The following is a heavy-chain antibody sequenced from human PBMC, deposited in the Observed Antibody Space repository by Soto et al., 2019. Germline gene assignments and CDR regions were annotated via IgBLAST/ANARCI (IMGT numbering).Heavy chain of an antibody. CDR1: GFSISSGYY. J-gene: IGHJ5*02. Sequence: ETLSLTCSVSGFSISSGYYWGWIRQPPGEGLEWIGSVYDGGNSYYNQSLKSRVSISIDTSKNQFSLKLNSVTAADTAVYYCARTGTVSSGYYYAWFHPWGQGTRVTVSS. V-gene: IGHV4-38-2*02. CDR3: ARTGTVSSGYYYAWFHP. D-gene: IGHD3-22*01. CDR2: VYDGGNS.